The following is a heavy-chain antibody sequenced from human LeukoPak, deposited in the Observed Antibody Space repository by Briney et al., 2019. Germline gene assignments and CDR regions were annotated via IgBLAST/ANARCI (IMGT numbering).Heavy chain of an antibody. CDR2: IWYGGSNK. Sequence: QAGGSLRLSCAASGFTFSSYGMHWVRQAPGKGLEWVAVIWYGGSNKYYADSVKGRFTISRDNAKNSLYLQMNSLRAEDTAVYYCARDQVYAFWSGRFDYYYYYMDVWGKGTTVTVSS. CDR3: ARDQVYAFWSGRFDYYYYYMDV. D-gene: IGHD3-3*01. CDR1: GFTFSSYG. J-gene: IGHJ6*03. V-gene: IGHV3-33*08.